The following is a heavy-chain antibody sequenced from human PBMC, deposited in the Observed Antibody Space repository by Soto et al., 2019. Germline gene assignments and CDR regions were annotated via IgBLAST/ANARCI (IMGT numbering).Heavy chain of an antibody. CDR2: IYYTGST. CDR3: ARDQYDFRSGSYYYAMEV. CDR1: GASVSRESHY. J-gene: IGHJ6*02. D-gene: IGHD3-3*01. Sequence: QVQLQESGPGLVKPSETLSLTCTVSGASVSRESHYWSWFRQTPGKGLEWIGYIYYTGSTNYNPSLKGRVTMSVDTSRDQVSLRLRSVTRADTAVYYCARDQYDFRSGSYYYAMEVWGQGTKVTVSS. V-gene: IGHV4-61*01.